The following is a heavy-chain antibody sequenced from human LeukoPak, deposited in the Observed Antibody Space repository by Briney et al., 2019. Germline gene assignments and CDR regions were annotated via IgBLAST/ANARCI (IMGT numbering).Heavy chain of an antibody. D-gene: IGHD3-10*01. Sequence: GGSLRLSCAASGFTFSDYYMSWIRQAPGKGLEWVSYISSSGSTIYYADSVKGRFTISRDNAKNSLYLQMNSLRAEDTAVYYCARVRGVRGVIITAYYYYGMDVWGQGTTVTVSS. CDR3: ARVRGVRGVIITAYYYYGMDV. CDR2: ISSSGSTI. V-gene: IGHV3-11*01. CDR1: GFTFSDYY. J-gene: IGHJ6*02.